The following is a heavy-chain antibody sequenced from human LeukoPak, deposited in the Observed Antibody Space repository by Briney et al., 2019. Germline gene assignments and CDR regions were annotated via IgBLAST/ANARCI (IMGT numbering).Heavy chain of an antibody. D-gene: IGHD6-19*01. CDR2: ISAYNGNT. J-gene: IGHJ4*02. CDR1: GYTFTSYG. V-gene: IGHV1-18*01. CDR3: ARVASIAAVAGTVDY. Sequence: ASVKVSCEASGYTFTSYGISWVRQAPGQGLEWMGWISAYNGNTNYAQKLQGRVTMTTDTSTSTAYMELRSLRSDDTAVYYCARVASIAAVAGTVDYWGQGTLVTVSS.